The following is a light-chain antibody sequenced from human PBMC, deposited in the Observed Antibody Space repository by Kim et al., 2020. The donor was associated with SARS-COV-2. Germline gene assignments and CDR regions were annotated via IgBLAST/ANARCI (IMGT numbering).Light chain of an antibody. V-gene: IGKV3-11*01. Sequence: TLSLSPGNSATLSCRASQGVSNYLAWYQQKPGQAPRILIYEASKRAAGIPARFSGSGSGTDFTLTISRLEPGDSAVYFCQQRGSFGQGTRLEIK. CDR2: EAS. CDR1: QGVSNY. J-gene: IGKJ5*01. CDR3: QQRGS.